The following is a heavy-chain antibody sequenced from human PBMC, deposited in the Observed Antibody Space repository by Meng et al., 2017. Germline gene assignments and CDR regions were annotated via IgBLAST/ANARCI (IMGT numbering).Heavy chain of an antibody. V-gene: IGHV4-38-2*01. Sequence: SETLSLTCAVSGYSISSGYYWGWIRQPPGKGLEWIGSIYHSGSTYYNPSLKSRVSISVDTSKNQFSLKLSSVTAADTAVYYCARARKTTVDPYFQHWGQGTLVTVSS. CDR2: IYHSGST. J-gene: IGHJ1*01. CDR1: GYSISSGYY. CDR3: ARARKTTVDPYFQH. D-gene: IGHD4-23*01.